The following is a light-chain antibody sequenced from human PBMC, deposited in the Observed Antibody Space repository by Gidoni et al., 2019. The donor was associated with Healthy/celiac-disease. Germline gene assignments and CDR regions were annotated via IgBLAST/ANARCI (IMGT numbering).Light chain of an antibody. V-gene: IGLV3-9*01. CDR2: RDS. J-gene: IGLJ3*02. CDR1: NLGSKN. CDR3: QVWDSSTAWV. Sequence: SYELTQPLSVSVALGQTARITCGGNNLGSKNVHWYQQKPGQAPVLVIYRDSNRPSGIPGRFSGSNSGNTATLTISRAQAGDEADYYCQVWDSSTAWVFGGGTKLTVL.